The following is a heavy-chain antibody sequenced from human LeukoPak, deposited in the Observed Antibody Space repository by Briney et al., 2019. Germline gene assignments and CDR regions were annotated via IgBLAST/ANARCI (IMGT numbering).Heavy chain of an antibody. CDR2: INPNSGGT. Sequence: SVKVSCKASGYTFTGYYMHWVRQAPGQGLEWMGWINPNSGGTNYAQKFQGRVTMTRDTSISTAYMELSRLRSDDTAVYYCARDRRGIVLMAYAGQDYFDYWGQGTLVTVSS. CDR1: GYTFTGYY. V-gene: IGHV1-2*02. J-gene: IGHJ4*02. D-gene: IGHD2-8*01. CDR3: ARDRRGIVLMAYAGQDYFDY.